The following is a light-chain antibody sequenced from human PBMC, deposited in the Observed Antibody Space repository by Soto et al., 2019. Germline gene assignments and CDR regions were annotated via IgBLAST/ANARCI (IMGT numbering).Light chain of an antibody. CDR1: QSIGRS. V-gene: IGKV1-39*01. CDR3: QQSYSTPAT. J-gene: IGKJ4*01. Sequence: DIQMTQSPSSLSASVGDRVTITCRASQSIGRSLNWYQQRPGKAPKLLVYAASILQSGVPSRFSGSGPGTDFTLTISSLQPEDFATYYCQQSYSTPATFGGGTKVEI. CDR2: AAS.